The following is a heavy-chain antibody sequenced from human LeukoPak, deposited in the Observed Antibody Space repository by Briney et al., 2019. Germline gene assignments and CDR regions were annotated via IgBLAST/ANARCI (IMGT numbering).Heavy chain of an antibody. V-gene: IGHV3-9*01. CDR2: ISWNSGSI. Sequence: PGGSLRLSCAASGFTFDDYAMHWVRQAPGKGLEWVSGISWNSGSIGYADSVKGRFTISRDNAKNSLYLQMNSLRAEDTALYYCAKDSGGFPYDPSDYWGQGTLVTVSS. CDR1: GFTFDDYA. D-gene: IGHD3-3*01. J-gene: IGHJ4*02. CDR3: AKDSGGFPYDPSDY.